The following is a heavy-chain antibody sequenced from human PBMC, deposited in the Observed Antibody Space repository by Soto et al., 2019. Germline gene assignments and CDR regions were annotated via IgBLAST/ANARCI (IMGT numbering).Heavy chain of an antibody. CDR3: ARSFTAGTAGDY. V-gene: IGHV5-51*01. CDR1: GYRFINYW. CDR2: INPGDSDT. Sequence: GESLKISFKGSGYRFINYWIGWVRQMPGKGLEWMGIINPGDSDTRYSPSFQGQVTISADKSISTAYLQWSSLKASDTAIYFCARSFTAGTAGDYGGQGTLVTVPA. J-gene: IGHJ4*02. D-gene: IGHD6-19*01.